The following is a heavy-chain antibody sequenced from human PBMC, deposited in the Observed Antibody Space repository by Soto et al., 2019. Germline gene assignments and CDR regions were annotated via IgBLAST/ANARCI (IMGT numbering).Heavy chain of an antibody. J-gene: IGHJ6*02. CDR2: IIPILGIA. D-gene: IGHD2-15*01. CDR3: ARGGTGYCSGGSCYSDYYYGMDV. V-gene: IGHV1-69*02. CDR1: GGTFSSYT. Sequence: GASVKVSCKASGGTFSSYTISWVRQAPGQGLEWMGRIIPILGIANYAQKFQGRVTITADKSTSTAYMELSSLRSEDTAVYYCARGGTGYCSGGSCYSDYYYGMDVWGQGTTVTVSS.